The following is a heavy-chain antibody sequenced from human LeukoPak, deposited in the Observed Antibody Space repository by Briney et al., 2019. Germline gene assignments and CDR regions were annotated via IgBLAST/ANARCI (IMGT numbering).Heavy chain of an antibody. CDR3: ARSFRLLLDY. CDR2: ISAYNGNT. V-gene: IGHV1-18*01. CDR1: GYTFDSYG. D-gene: IGHD2-21*01. Sequence: ASVKVSCKASGYTFDSYGISWVRQAPGQGLEWMGWISAYNGNTNYAQKFQGRVTMTRDTSISTAYMELSRLRSDDTAVYYCARSFRLLLDYWGQGTLVTVSS. J-gene: IGHJ4*02.